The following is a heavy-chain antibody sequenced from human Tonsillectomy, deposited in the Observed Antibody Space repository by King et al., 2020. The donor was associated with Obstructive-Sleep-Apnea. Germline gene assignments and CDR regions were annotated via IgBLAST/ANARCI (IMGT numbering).Heavy chain of an antibody. V-gene: IGHV1-69*12. CDR3: ARETDDSSGYYYYYFDY. CDR2: IIPIFVTA. D-gene: IGHD3-22*01. J-gene: IGHJ4*02. CDR1: RGTLSSYA. Sequence: QLVQSGAEVKKPGSSVKVSCKASRGTLSSYAISWVRQAPGQGLEWMGGIIPIFVTANYAQKFQGRVTITAEESTRKAYMGLSSRRSEETAVYYWARETDDSSGYYYYYFDYWGQGTLVTVSS.